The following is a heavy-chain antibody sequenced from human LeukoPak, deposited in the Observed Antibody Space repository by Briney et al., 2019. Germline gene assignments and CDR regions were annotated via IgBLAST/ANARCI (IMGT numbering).Heavy chain of an antibody. J-gene: IGHJ5*02. CDR1: GYSFTSYW. Sequence: GESLKISCKGSGYSFTSYWIGWVRQMPGKGLEWMGIIYPGDSDTRYSPSFQGQVTISADKSISTAYLQWSSLKASDTAMYYCARTYYYGSGGYSPFDPWGQGTLVTVSS. D-gene: IGHD3-22*01. CDR2: IYPGDSDT. CDR3: ARTYYYGSGGYSPFDP. V-gene: IGHV5-51*01.